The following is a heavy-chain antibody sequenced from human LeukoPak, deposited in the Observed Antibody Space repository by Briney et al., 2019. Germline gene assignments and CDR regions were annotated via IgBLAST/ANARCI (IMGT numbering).Heavy chain of an antibody. V-gene: IGHV4-31*03. J-gene: IGHJ4*02. D-gene: IGHD3-22*01. CDR3: AREVYDSSGFDRYYFDY. Sequence: SQTLSLTCTVSGGSISSGGYYWSWIRRHPGKGLEWIGYIYYSGSTYYNPSLKSRVTISVDTSKNQFSLKLSSVTAADTAVYYCAREVYDSSGFDRYYFDYWGQGTLVTVSS. CDR2: IYYSGST. CDR1: GGSISSGGYY.